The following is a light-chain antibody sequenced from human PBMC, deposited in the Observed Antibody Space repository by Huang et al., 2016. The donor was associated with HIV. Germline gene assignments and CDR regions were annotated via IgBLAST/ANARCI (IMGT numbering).Light chain of an antibody. CDR1: QSVTSKY. J-gene: IGKJ2*01. CDR2: GVS. Sequence: EIVLTQSPGTPSLSPGERATLSCRASQSVTSKYLAWYQQKPGQAPRLLMYGVSSRAPGVPDRFSAGGSGTDFTLTISRLEPEDFAVYYCQHYGDSSYMFGQGTKLEMK. V-gene: IGKV3-20*01. CDR3: QHYGDSSYM.